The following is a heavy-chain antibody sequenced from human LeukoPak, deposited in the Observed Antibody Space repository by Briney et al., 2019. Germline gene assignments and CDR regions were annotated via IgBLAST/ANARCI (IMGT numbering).Heavy chain of an antibody. CDR1: GGSMSSGSYY. Sequence: SQTLSLTCTVSGGSMSSGSYYWSWIRQPAGKGLEWIGRIYNGGSTSYNPSLKSRVTISVDTSKKEFSLKLNSVTAADTAVYYCARTDIAISPAFFDPWGQGTLVTVSS. D-gene: IGHD2-2*01. J-gene: IGHJ5*02. CDR3: ARTDIAISPAFFDP. CDR2: IYNGGST. V-gene: IGHV4-61*02.